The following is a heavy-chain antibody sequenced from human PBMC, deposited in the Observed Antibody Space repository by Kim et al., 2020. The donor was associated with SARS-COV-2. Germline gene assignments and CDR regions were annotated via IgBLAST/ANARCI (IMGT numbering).Heavy chain of an antibody. D-gene: IGHD3-22*01. J-gene: IGHJ4*02. CDR1: GGSISSGGYS. V-gene: IGHV4-30-2*01. Sequence: SETLSLTCAVSGGSISSGGYSWSWIRQPPGKGLEWIGYIYHSGSTYYNPSLKSRVTISVDRSKNQFSLKLSSVTAADTAVYYCARGHYYDSSGPHPFDYWGQGTLVTVSS. CDR2: IYHSGST. CDR3: ARGHYYDSSGPHPFDY.